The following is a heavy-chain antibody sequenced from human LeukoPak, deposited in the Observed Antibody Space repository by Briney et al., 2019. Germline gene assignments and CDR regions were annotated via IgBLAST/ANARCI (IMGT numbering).Heavy chain of an antibody. Sequence: SETLSLTCTVSVGSISSGSYYWSWIRQPAGKGLEWIGESYHSGSTNYNPSLKSRVTISVDTSKNQFSLKLSSVTAADTAVYYCARHDATSVPRPPFRLWGQGTLVTVSS. CDR2: SYHSGST. J-gene: IGHJ1*01. CDR1: VGSISSGSYY. D-gene: IGHD1-26*01. V-gene: IGHV4-39*01. CDR3: ARHDATSVPRPPFRL.